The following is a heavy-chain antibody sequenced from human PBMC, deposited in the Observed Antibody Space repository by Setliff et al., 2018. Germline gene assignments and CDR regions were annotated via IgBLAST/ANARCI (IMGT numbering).Heavy chain of an antibody. CDR2: FDPEDGET. J-gene: IGHJ4*02. V-gene: IGHV1-24*01. D-gene: IGHD5-18*01. CDR3: AKDQELWPKYPDY. CDR1: GYTLTELS. Sequence: ASVKVSCKVSGYTLTELSRHWVRQAPGKGLEWMGGFDPEDGETIYAQKFQGRVTMTEDTSTDTAYMELSSLRAEDTAVYYCAKDQELWPKYPDYWGQGTLVTVSS.